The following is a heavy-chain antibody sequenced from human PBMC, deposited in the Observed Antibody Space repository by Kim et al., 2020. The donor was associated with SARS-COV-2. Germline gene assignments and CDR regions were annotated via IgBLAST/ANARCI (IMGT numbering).Heavy chain of an antibody. CDR3: ARDLGGSGSYYFDY. D-gene: IGHD3-10*01. J-gene: IGHJ4*02. V-gene: IGHV3-7*03. Sequence: VDSVKGRFTTSRENAKNSLYLQMNGLRAEDTAVYYCARDLGGSGSYYFDYWGQGTLVTVSS.